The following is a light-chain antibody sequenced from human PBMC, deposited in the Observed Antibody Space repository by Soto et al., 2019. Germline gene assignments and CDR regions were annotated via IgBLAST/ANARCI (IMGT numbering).Light chain of an antibody. CDR3: QQYGGSPPYT. CDR2: GAS. Sequence: EIVLTQSPGTLSLSPGERATLSCRASQSLSSSYLAWYQQKPGQAPRLLIYGASSRATGIPDRFSGSRSGTGFTLTISRLEPEDFPVYYRQQYGGSPPYTFGQGTKVEIK. V-gene: IGKV3-20*01. J-gene: IGKJ2*01. CDR1: QSLSSSY.